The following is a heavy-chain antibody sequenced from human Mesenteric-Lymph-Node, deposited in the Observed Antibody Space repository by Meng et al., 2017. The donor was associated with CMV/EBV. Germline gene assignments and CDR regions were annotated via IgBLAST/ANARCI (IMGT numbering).Heavy chain of an antibody. CDR3: ARTRYYYDSSGYLLDY. J-gene: IGHJ4*02. CDR1: VSISSGGYY. Sequence: VSISSGGYYWSWIRQHPGKGLEWIGYIYYSGSTYYNPSLKSRVTISVDTSKNQFSLKLSSVTAADTAVYYCARTRYYYDSSGYLLDYWGQGTLVTVSS. CDR2: IYYSGST. V-gene: IGHV4-31*02. D-gene: IGHD3-22*01.